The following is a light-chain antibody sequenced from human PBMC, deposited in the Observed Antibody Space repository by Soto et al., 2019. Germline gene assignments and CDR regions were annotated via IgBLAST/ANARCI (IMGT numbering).Light chain of an antibody. Sequence: ETVLTQSPGTLYFSPGERATLSCRASQSVGNSHVAWYQQRRGLPPRLLIYGASNRATGIPDRFSGSGSGADFTLPISRLEPEDFAVYFCQQYGNSPPGTFGQGTRLEIK. CDR3: QQYGNSPPGT. CDR2: GAS. CDR1: QSVGNSH. J-gene: IGKJ5*01. V-gene: IGKV3-20*01.